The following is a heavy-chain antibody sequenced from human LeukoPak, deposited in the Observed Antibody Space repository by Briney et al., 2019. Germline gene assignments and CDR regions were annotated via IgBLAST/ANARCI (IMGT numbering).Heavy chain of an antibody. CDR2: IIPIFGTA. CDR1: GGTFSSYA. CDR3: ARELVWFGELSGVYFDY. Sequence: SVKVSCKASGGTFSSYAISWVRQAPGQGLEWMGGIIPIFGTANYAQKFQGRVTITADESTSTAYMELSSPRSEDTAVYYCARELVWFGELSGVYFDYWGQGTLVTVSS. V-gene: IGHV1-69*13. J-gene: IGHJ4*02. D-gene: IGHD3-10*01.